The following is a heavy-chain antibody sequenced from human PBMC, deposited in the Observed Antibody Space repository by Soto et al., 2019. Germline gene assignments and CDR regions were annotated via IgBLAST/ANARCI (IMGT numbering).Heavy chain of an antibody. J-gene: IGHJ3*02. Sequence: PSETLSLTCTVSGGSISSGDYYWSWIRQPPGKGLEWIGYIYYSGSTYYNPSLKSRVTISVDTSKNQFSLKLSSVTAADPSVYYCARDGVRLERRVATDAFDIWGQGTMVTVS. CDR1: GGSISSGDYY. CDR3: ARDGVRLERRVATDAFDI. CDR2: IYYSGST. D-gene: IGHD5-12*01. V-gene: IGHV4-30-4*01.